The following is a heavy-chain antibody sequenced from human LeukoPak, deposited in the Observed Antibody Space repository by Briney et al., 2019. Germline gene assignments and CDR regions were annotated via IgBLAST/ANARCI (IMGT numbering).Heavy chain of an antibody. Sequence: GGSLRLSCAASGFTFSSYSMNWVRQAPGKGLEWVSYISSSSSTIYYADSVKGRFTISRDNAKNSLYLQMNSLRAEDTAVYYCASINTYYDFWSGYSIFQPDWYFDLWGRGTLVTVSS. J-gene: IGHJ2*01. D-gene: IGHD3-3*01. CDR2: ISSSSSTI. V-gene: IGHV3-48*01. CDR1: GFTFSSYS. CDR3: ASINTYYDFWSGYSIFQPDWYFDL.